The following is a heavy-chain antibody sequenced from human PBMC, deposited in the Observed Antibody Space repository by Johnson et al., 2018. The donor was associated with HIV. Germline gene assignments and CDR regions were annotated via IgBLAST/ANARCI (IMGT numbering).Heavy chain of an antibody. V-gene: IGHV3-30-3*01. Sequence: QVQLVESGGGVVQPGRSLRLSCAASGFTFSNYAMHWVRQAPGKGLEWVAVISYDGSNKYYADSVKGRFTISRDNSKNTLYLQMNSLRAEDTAVYYCARARMTTVTNDAFDIWGQGTMVTVSS. CDR3: ARARMTTVTNDAFDI. CDR1: GFTFSNYA. CDR2: ISYDGSNK. J-gene: IGHJ3*02. D-gene: IGHD4-17*01.